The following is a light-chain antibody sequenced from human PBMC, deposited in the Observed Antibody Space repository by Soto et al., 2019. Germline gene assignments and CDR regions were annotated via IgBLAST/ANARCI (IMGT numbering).Light chain of an antibody. CDR3: QQSYSTPPIT. J-gene: IGKJ5*01. CDR2: SAS. CDR1: QSIRSH. Sequence: DIQMTQSPSSQSASVGGTCTITFLASQSIRSHLNWYQQKPGKAPKLLIYSASSLQSGVPSRFSGSGSGTDFTLTISDLQPEDFATYYCQQSYSTPPITFGQGTRLEIK. V-gene: IGKV1-39*01.